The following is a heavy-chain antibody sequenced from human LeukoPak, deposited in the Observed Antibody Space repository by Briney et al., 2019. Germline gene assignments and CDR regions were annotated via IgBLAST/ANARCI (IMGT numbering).Heavy chain of an antibody. Sequence: SETLYLTCTVPGYSISSGSYWGWIRQPPWKLLKWIGRIYHSESTKYNPSLKSRVTTSVDTSKNKFSLKLSSVTAADTAVYYFFLQAGDGIRYFDWLSTARQFDYWGQGTLVTVSS. CDR2: IYHSEST. CDR1: GYSISSGSY. CDR3: FLQAGDGIRYFDWLSTARQFDY. J-gene: IGHJ4*02. V-gene: IGHV4-38-2*02. D-gene: IGHD3-9*01.